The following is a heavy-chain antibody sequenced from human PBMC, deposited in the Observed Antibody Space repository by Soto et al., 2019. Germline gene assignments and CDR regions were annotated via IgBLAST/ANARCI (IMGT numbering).Heavy chain of an antibody. D-gene: IGHD3-22*01. J-gene: IGHJ4*02. Sequence: QLQLQESGPGLVKPSETLSLTCRVSDGSMNSDSSYWGWIRQPPGKGLEWIGVINHSGSTYHNLSLKGRVTMSVDASRNQFSLKLTSMLAAATAVYSCGRLGGYVSVGYYYLWDSWGQGTLVTVSS. CDR1: DGSMNSDSSY. V-gene: IGHV4-39*01. CDR3: GRLGGYVSVGYYYLWDS. CDR2: INHSGST.